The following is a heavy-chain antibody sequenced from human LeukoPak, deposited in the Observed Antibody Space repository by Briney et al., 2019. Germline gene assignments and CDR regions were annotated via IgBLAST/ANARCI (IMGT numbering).Heavy chain of an antibody. Sequence: PGGSLRLSYAASGVTFSDYYMSWIRQAPGTGLEWVSYSSSSGSTIYYADSVKGRFTISRDNAKNSLYLQMNSLRAEDTAVYYCAKEGSYYDSSGYYHYFDYWGQGTLVTVSS. CDR2: SSSSGSTI. CDR3: AKEGSYYDSSGYYHYFDY. J-gene: IGHJ4*02. V-gene: IGHV3-11*04. CDR1: GVTFSDYY. D-gene: IGHD3-22*01.